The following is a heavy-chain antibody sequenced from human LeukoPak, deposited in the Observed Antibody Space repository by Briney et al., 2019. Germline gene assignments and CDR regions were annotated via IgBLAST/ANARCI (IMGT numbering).Heavy chain of an antibody. D-gene: IGHD3-10*01. Sequence: GGSLRLSCAASGLTVSSNYMNWVRQAPGKGLEWVSVIYSGGSTYYADSVKGRFTISRDNSKNTLYLQMNSLRAEDTAVYYCARNMVRGYEDAFDIWGQGTMVTVSS. J-gene: IGHJ3*02. CDR3: ARNMVRGYEDAFDI. CDR1: GLTVSSNY. CDR2: IYSGGST. V-gene: IGHV3-66*01.